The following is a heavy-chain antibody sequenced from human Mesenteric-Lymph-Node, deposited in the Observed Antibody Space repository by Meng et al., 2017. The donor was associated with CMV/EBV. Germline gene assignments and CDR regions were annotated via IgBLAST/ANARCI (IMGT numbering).Heavy chain of an antibody. V-gene: IGHV3-7*01. CDR1: GFALSDYW. J-gene: IGHJ5*02. CDR3: ARWHGDT. CDR2: IKQDGTVK. Sequence: GESLKISCAASGFALSDYWMSWVRQAPGKGLEWVACIKQDGTVKNYVGSVKGRFTISRDSSKNTLYLQMNSLRVEDTAVYFCARWHGDTWGQGTLVTVSS.